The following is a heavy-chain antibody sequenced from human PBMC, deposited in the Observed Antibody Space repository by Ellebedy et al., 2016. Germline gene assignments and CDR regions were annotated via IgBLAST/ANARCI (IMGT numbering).Heavy chain of an antibody. V-gene: IGHV1-2*02. Sequence: ASVKVSXXASGYTFTGYYMHWVRQAPGQGLEWMGWINPNSGGTNYAQKFQGRVTMTRDTSISTAYMELSRLRSDDTAVYYCARVPFLYGGTLDYWGQGTLVTVSS. D-gene: IGHD4-23*01. CDR1: GYTFTGYY. J-gene: IGHJ4*02. CDR2: INPNSGGT. CDR3: ARVPFLYGGTLDY.